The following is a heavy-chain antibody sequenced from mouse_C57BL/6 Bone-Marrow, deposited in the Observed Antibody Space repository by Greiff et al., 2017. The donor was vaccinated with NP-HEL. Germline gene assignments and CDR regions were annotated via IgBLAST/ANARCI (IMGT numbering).Heavy chain of an antibody. D-gene: IGHD4-1*01. CDR3: ARGRKRLGFDY. V-gene: IGHV5-17*01. J-gene: IGHJ2*01. CDR1: GFTFSDYG. Sequence: EVQLVEPGGGLVKPGGSLKLSCAASGFTFSDYGMHWVRQAPEKGLAWVAYISSGSSTIYYADTVKGRFTISRDNAKNTLFLQMTSLRSEDTAMYYCARGRKRLGFDYWGQGTTLTVSS. CDR2: ISSGSSTI.